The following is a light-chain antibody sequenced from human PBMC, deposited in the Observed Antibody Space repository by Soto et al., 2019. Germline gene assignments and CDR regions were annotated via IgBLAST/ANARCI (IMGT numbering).Light chain of an antibody. J-gene: IGLJ2*01. V-gene: IGLV2-14*03. CDR1: SSDIGAYNF. Sequence: QPVLTQPAPVSGSPGQSITISCTGTSSDIGAYNFVSWYQQHPGKAPKLMLYDVNIRPSGVSNRFSGSKSGNTASLTISGLQAEDEADYYCTSWTTSTTMIFGGGTKLTVL. CDR3: TSWTTSTTMI. CDR2: DVN.